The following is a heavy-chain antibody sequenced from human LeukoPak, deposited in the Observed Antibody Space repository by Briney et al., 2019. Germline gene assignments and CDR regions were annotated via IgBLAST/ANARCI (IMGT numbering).Heavy chain of an antibody. J-gene: IGHJ3*02. CDR2: IHSGDSNT. D-gene: IGHD4-11*01. CDR1: GYNFTSYW. V-gene: IGHV5-51*01. CDR3: ARHRHDYSNYGHAFDI. Sequence: GESLKISCKGSGYNFTSYWIGWVRQMPGKALDWVGIIHSGDSNTRYSPSFQGHVTISADKSISTAYLQWSSLKASDTAMYYCARHRHDYSNYGHAFDIWGQGTMVTVSS.